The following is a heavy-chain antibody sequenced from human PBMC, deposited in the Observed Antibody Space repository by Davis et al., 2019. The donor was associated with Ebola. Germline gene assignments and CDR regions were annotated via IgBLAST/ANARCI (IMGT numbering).Heavy chain of an antibody. D-gene: IGHD5-18*01. CDR1: GDSVSSNSGA. CDR3: ARGWLRAGMDV. J-gene: IGHJ6*04. V-gene: IGHV6-1*01. Sequence: HSQTLSLTCDITGDSVSSNSGAWNWIRLSPSRGLEWLGRTYYNSKWYNDYAVSVKSRITINPDTSKNQFSLQLNSVTPEDTALYYCARGWLRAGMDVWGEGTTVTVSS. CDR2: TYYNSKWYN.